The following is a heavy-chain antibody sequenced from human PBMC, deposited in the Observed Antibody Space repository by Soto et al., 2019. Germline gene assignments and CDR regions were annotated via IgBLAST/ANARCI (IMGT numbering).Heavy chain of an antibody. V-gene: IGHV3-7*01. CDR2: IDEDGSEK. J-gene: IGHJ4*02. D-gene: IGHD6-6*01. CDR3: ARDIFSVDYRRSPWVY. Sequence: GGSLRLSCAASGFTFSKSWMSRVRQAPGKGLEWVANIDEDGSEKLHVDSVKGRFTISRDNARNSLYLQMNSLRVEDTAMYYLARDIFSVDYRRSPWVYWGQGFLVTVSS. CDR1: GFTFSKSW.